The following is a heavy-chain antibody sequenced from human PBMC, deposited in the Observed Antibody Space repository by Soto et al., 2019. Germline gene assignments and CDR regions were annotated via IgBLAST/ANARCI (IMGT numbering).Heavy chain of an antibody. D-gene: IGHD6-13*01. CDR3: ARAAYGSSTLFDY. CDR2: VYQSGST. Sequence: SETLSLTCAVSGYFFSSDYFWGWIRQPPGEGLEWIGSVYQSGSTYYNPSLKSRVSTSVDPSKNQLSLKLSSVTAADTAVYYCARAAYGSSTLFDYWGRGALVT. CDR1: GYFFSSDYF. V-gene: IGHV4-38-2*01. J-gene: IGHJ4*02.